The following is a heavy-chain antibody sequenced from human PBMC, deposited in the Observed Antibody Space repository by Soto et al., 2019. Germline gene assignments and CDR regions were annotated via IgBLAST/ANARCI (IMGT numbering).Heavy chain of an antibody. D-gene: IGHD2-15*01. CDR3: AGKWAGYFSGIDY. CDR2: IYGSCCTGRT. CDR1: GDSITSGGYY. V-gene: IGHV4-31*03. Sequence: PSETLSLTCTVTGDSITSGGYYWSWIRQHPGKGLEWLGYIYGSCCTGRTMYSPSLKRRSTLPVDTSKTKFSLHHNSVIDADAAVYFCAGKWAGYFSGIDYWGQGTMVTVSS. J-gene: IGHJ4*02.